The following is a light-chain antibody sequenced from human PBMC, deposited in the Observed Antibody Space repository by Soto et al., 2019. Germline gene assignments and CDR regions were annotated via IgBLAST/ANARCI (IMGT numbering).Light chain of an antibody. CDR1: SGSIATNY. Sequence: NFMLTQPHSVSESPGKTVTLSCSPDSGSIATNYVQWYQQRPGSAPTTVIYQDNQRPSGVPDRFSGSLDSSSNSASLTISGLKTEDEADYYCQSYDATNQRMFGGGTKLTVL. CDR3: QSYDATNQRM. CDR2: QDN. J-gene: IGLJ3*02. V-gene: IGLV6-57*03.